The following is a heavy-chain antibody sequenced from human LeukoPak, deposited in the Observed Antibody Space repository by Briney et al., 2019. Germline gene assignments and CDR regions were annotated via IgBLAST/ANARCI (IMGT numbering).Heavy chain of an antibody. CDR2: IGGSGGST. Sequence: GGGLRLSCLGSGFTFRSYSINWVRQAPAKGLEWVSAIGGSGGSTYYADSMKGRFTISRVNSKNTLYLQMNSLRAEDTAVYYCAKDPPPGDYWGQGTLVTVSS. CDR3: AKDPPPGDY. D-gene: IGHD7-27*01. J-gene: IGHJ4*02. CDR1: GFTFRSYS. V-gene: IGHV3-23*01.